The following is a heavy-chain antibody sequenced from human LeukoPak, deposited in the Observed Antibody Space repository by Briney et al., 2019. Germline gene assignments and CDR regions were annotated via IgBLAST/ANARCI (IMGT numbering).Heavy chain of an antibody. CDR2: NYTSGSN. V-gene: IGHV4-4*07. Sequence: SDTLSLICTVSSGSINSYYWSWIRQPAGKALEGIERNYTSGSNNYNPSLKSRVIMSVDTSKNQSSLLLSSVTAADTAVYYCAGAHRSLYYGMDVWGQGTTVTVSS. CDR3: AGAHRSLYYGMDV. J-gene: IGHJ6*02. CDR1: SGSINSYY.